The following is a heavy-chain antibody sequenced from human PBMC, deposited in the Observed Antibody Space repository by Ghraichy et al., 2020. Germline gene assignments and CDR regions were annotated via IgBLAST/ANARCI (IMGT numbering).Heavy chain of an antibody. CDR1: GSSITSDSYY. J-gene: IGHJ4*02. V-gene: IGHV4-39*01. CDR2: IFYTDTT. Sequence: SETLSLTCTVSGSSITSDSYYWGWLRQPPGKGLVWIGSIFYTDTTYYNPSLTSRIIISRDTSRNQFSLKVRSATAADTAMYYCARRRYRYGSHPFDLWGRGTLVTVS. CDR3: ARRRYRYGSHPFDL. D-gene: IGHD5-18*01.